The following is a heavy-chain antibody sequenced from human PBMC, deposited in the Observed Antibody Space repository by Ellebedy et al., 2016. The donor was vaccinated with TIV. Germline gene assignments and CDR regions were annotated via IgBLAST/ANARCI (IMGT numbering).Heavy chain of an antibody. Sequence: AASVKVSCKASGYTFSTFYIHWARQAPGQGLEWMGIINPNGGSTIYAQKFQGRVTMTRDTSTNTVYMELSNLRSEDTAVYYCARDNGDEQGATFALDVWGQGTMITVSS. J-gene: IGHJ3*01. CDR2: INPNGGST. V-gene: IGHV1-46*01. D-gene: IGHD1-26*01. CDR3: ARDNGDEQGATFALDV. CDR1: GYTFSTFY.